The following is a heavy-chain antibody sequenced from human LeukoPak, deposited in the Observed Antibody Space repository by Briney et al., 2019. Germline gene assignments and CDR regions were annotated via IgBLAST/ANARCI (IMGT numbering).Heavy chain of an antibody. J-gene: IGHJ4*03. Sequence: SETLSLTCAVYGGSFSRYYWSWIRQSPGKGLEWLAEVDHRGDTNYNPSVKSRVTISVDTSKNQFSLKVRSLSAADTAVYYCARGPTISEAGYFDFWGQGTLVTVSS. CDR3: ARGPTISEAGYFDF. D-gene: IGHD2-15*01. CDR1: GGSFSRYY. CDR2: VDHRGDT. V-gene: IGHV4-34*01.